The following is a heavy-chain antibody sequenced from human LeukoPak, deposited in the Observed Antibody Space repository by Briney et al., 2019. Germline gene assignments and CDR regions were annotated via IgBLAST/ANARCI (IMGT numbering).Heavy chain of an antibody. D-gene: IGHD5-12*01. CDR1: GFTFSSYA. J-gene: IGHJ6*03. CDR3: ARDRRLRGFYMDV. V-gene: IGHV3-30*04. Sequence: GRSLRLSCAASGFTFSSYAMHWVRQAPGKGLEWVAVISYDGSNKYCADSVKGRFTISRDNSKNTLYLQMNSLRAEDTAVYYCARDRRLRGFYMDVWGKGTTVTVSS. CDR2: ISYDGSNK.